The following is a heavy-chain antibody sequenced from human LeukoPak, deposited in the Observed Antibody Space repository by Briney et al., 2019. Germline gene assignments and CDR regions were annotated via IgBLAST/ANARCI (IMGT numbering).Heavy chain of an antibody. Sequence: SETLSLTCTVSGGSISSYYWCWIGQPPGKGLEWIGYIYYSGSTNYNPSLKSRVTISVDTSKNQFSLKLSSVTAADTAVYYCARDSSSIPFDYWGQGTLVTVSS. CDR1: GGSISSYY. J-gene: IGHJ4*02. CDR2: IYYSGST. V-gene: IGHV4-59*01. CDR3: ARDSSSIPFDY. D-gene: IGHD6-6*01.